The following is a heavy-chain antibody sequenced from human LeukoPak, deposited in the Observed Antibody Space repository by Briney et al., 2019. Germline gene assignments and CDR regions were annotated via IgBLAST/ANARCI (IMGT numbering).Heavy chain of an antibody. CDR1: GFTFSSYA. CDR2: ISSSGSTI. V-gene: IGHV3-48*03. CDR3: ASSGITMVRGFYYMDV. D-gene: IGHD3-10*01. J-gene: IGHJ6*03. Sequence: GGSLRLSCAASGFTFSSYAMSWVRQAPGKGLEWVSYISSSGSTIYYADSVKGRFTISRDNAKNSLYLQMNSLRAEDTAVYYCASSGITMVRGFYYMDVWGKGTTVTISS.